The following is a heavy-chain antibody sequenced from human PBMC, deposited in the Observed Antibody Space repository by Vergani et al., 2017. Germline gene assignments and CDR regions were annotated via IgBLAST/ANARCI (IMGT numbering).Heavy chain of an antibody. D-gene: IGHD1-26*01. CDR1: GGSFSGYY. CDR3: ARGRVGSEGPTSPYYYYYGMDV. CDR2: INHSGST. V-gene: IGHV4-34*01. Sequence: QVQLRQWGAGLLKPSETLSLTCAVYGGSFSGYYWSWIRQPPGKGLEWIGEINHSGSTNYNPSLKSRVTISVDTSKNQFSLKLSSVTAADTAVYYCARGRVGSEGPTSPYYYYYGMDVWGQGTTVTVSS. J-gene: IGHJ6*02.